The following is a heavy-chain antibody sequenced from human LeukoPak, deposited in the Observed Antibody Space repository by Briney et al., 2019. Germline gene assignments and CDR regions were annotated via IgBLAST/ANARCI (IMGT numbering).Heavy chain of an antibody. Sequence: GGSLRLSCAASGFTFSSYSMNWVCQAPGKGLEWVSSISSSSSYIYYADSVKGRFTISRDNAKNSLYLQMNSLRAEDTAVYYCARERDGYLLFDYWGQGTLVTVSS. J-gene: IGHJ4*02. CDR3: ARERDGYLLFDY. D-gene: IGHD5-24*01. CDR1: GFTFSSYS. V-gene: IGHV3-21*01. CDR2: ISSSSSYI.